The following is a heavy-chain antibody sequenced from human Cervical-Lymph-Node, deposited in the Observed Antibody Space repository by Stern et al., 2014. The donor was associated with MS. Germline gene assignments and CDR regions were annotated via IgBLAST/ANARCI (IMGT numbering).Heavy chain of an antibody. J-gene: IGHJ4*02. Sequence: QVPLQESGPTLVKPTQTLTLTCTFSGFSLTSTGVGVGWIRQPPGKALEWLALIYWDDDKRYSPTLKSRLTITKDTSKNQVVLTMTNMDPEDTAKFYCVHSQLEFTDYWGQGTLVTVSS. CDR2: IYWDDDK. D-gene: IGHD1-1*01. V-gene: IGHV2-5*02. CDR1: GFSLTSTGVG. CDR3: VHSQLEFTDY.